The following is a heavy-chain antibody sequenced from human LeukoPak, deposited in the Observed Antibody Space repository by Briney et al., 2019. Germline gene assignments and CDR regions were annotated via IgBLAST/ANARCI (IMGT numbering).Heavy chain of an antibody. V-gene: IGHV1-18*01. CDR2: ISAYSTYNGNT. CDR3: ARVDGSGSYSPFDY. J-gene: IGHJ4*02. D-gene: IGHD3-10*01. CDR1: GYTFTSYG. Sequence: ASVKVSCKASGYTFTSYGISWVRQAPGQGPEWMGWISAYSTYNGNTNYAQKLQGRVTMTTDTSTSTAYMELRSLRSDDTAVYYCARVDGSGSYSPFDYWGQGTLVTVSS.